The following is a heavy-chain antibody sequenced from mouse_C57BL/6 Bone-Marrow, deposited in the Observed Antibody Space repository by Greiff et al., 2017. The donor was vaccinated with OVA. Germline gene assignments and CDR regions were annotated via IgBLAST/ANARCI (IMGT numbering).Heavy chain of an antibody. CDR1: GYTFTDYY. Sequence: VQLQQSGPELVKPGASVKISCKASGYTFTDYYMNWVKQSHGKSLEWIGDINPNNGGTSYNQKFKGKATLTVDKSSSTAYMELRSLTSEDSAVYYCARSPIITTVVAKALDYWGQGTSVTVSS. CDR2: INPNNGGT. D-gene: IGHD1-1*01. V-gene: IGHV1-26*01. J-gene: IGHJ4*01. CDR3: ARSPIITTVVAKALDY.